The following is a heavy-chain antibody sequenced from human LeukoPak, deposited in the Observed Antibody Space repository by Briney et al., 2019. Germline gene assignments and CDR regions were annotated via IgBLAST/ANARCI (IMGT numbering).Heavy chain of an antibody. J-gene: IGHJ4*02. CDR1: GFTFSTYW. Sequence: GGSLRLSCAASGFTFSTYWMSWVRQAPGKGLEWVANMKQDGSEKYYVDSVKGRFTISRDNAKNSLYLQMNSLRAEDTAVYYCARDTRGWYALTYWGQGTLVTVSS. D-gene: IGHD6-19*01. CDR3: ARDTRGWYALTY. V-gene: IGHV3-7*01. CDR2: MKQDGSEK.